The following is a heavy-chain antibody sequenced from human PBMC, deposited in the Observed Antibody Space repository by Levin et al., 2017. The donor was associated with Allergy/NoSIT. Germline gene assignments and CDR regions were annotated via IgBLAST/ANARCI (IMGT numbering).Heavy chain of an antibody. CDR3: ARVSGGWFSLGY. CDR2: IYYTGST. CDR1: GGSISSNNLY. J-gene: IGHJ4*02. Sequence: SQTLSLTCSVSGGSISSNNLYWGWVRQPPGKGLEWIATIYYTGSTYYNPSLKSRVTISVDTSKNQFSLKLSSVTAADTAVYYCARVSGGWFSLGYWGQGTLVIVSS. D-gene: IGHD6-19*01. V-gene: IGHV4-39*01.